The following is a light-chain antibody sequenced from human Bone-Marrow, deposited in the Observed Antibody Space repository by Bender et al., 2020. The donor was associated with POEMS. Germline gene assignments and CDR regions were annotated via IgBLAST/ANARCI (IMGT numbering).Light chain of an antibody. CDR3: CSYSGSSYV. V-gene: IGLV2-11*01. CDR1: ASEVGGYNY. J-gene: IGLJ1*01. CDR2: DVT. Sequence: QSVLTQPPSVSGAPGQRVTVSCTGVASEVGGYNYVSWFQHHPGKAPQLIIYDVTKRPSGVPDRFSGSKSGNTASLTISGLQAEDETDFYCCSYSGSSYVFGTGTRVTV.